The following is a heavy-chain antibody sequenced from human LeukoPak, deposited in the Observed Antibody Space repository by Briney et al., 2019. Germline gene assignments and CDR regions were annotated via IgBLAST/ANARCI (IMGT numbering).Heavy chain of an antibody. CDR3: ARSNTPGSVAGLFDY. J-gene: IGHJ4*02. D-gene: IGHD6-19*01. V-gene: IGHV5-51*01. CDR1: GYSFARYW. Sequence: GESLKISCKGSGYSFARYWIGWVRQMPGKGLEWMGIIYPGDSDTRYSPSFQGQVTISADKSISTAYLQWSSLKASDTAMYYCARSNTPGSVAGLFDYWGQGTLVTVSS. CDR2: IYPGDSDT.